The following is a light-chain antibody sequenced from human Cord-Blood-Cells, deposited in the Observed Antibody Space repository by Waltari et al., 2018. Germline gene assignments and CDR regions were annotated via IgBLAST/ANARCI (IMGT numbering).Light chain of an antibody. Sequence: QSALTQPASVSGSPGQSITISCTGTSSDVGVYNFLSWYKQHPGKAPKLIIYDLSNRPSGVANLFSGAKSCNTASLTSSGLQAEDEADYYCSSYTSSSTPWVFGGGTKLTVL. CDR3: SSYTSSSTPWV. CDR2: DLS. V-gene: IGLV2-14*01. CDR1: SSDVGVYNF. J-gene: IGLJ3*02.